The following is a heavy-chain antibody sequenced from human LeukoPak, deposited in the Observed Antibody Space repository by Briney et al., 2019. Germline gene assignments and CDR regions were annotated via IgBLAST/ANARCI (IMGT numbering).Heavy chain of an antibody. CDR2: IYSGGST. CDR3: ARWGRDLDAFDI. Sequence: PGGSLRLSRAASGFTVSSNYMSWVRQAPGKGLEWASVIYSGGSTYYADSVKGRFTISRDNSKNTLYLEMNSLRAEDTAVYYCARWGRDLDAFDIWGQGTMVTVSS. V-gene: IGHV3-66*01. D-gene: IGHD3-16*01. J-gene: IGHJ3*02. CDR1: GFTVSSNY.